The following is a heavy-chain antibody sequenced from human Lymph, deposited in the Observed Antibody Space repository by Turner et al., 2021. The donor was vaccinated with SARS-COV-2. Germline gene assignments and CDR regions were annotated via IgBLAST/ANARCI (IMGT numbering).Heavy chain of an antibody. D-gene: IGHD4-17*01. J-gene: IGHJ4*02. CDR3: AREGMFTVTTGLDY. V-gene: IGHV3-30-3*01. CDR1: GFTFSSYA. Sequence: QVQLVESGGGVVQPGRSLSPACSASGFTFSSYAMHWVRQAPGKGLEWVAVISYDGSNKYRADSVRGRFTISRDNDKNTLYLQMNSLRAEDTAVYYCAREGMFTVTTGLDYWGQGTLVTVSS. CDR2: ISYDGSNK.